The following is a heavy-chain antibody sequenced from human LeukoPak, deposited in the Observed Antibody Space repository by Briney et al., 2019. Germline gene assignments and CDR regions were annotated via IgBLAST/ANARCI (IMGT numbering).Heavy chain of an antibody. V-gene: IGHV3-23*01. CDR3: AKDRALGEQPFDY. D-gene: IGHD3-16*01. J-gene: IGHJ4*02. CDR1: GFTFSSYA. Sequence: GGSLRLSCAASGFTFSSYAMSWVRQAPGKGLEWVSTISGSGGNTYYADYVKGRFTISRDNSKNTLYLQMNSLRAEDTAVYYCAKDRALGEQPFDYWGQGTLVTVSS. CDR2: ISGSGGNT.